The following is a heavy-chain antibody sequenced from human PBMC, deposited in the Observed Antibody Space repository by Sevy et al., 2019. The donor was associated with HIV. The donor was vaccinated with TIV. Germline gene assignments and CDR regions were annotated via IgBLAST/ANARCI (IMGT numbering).Heavy chain of an antibody. CDR1: GFTFRSFS. V-gene: IGHV3-66*01. Sequence: GGSLRLSCVASGFTFRSFSMHWVRQAPGKGLEGVSVIHSDDTTYHADSVKDRFTISRDNFKNTLYLHMSSLRAEDTAVYYCARGKSGYGYALNYWGQGTLVTVSS. CDR3: ARGKSGYGYALNY. J-gene: IGHJ4*02. D-gene: IGHD5-18*01. CDR2: IHSDDTT.